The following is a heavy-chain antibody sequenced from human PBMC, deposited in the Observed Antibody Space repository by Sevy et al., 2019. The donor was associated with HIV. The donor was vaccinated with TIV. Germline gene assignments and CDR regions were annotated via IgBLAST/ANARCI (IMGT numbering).Heavy chain of an antibody. D-gene: IGHD2-8*01. CDR3: AREGCTQPHDY. J-gene: IGHJ4*02. V-gene: IGHV3-23*01. CDR1: VFTFAKYS. CDR2: FSFGCGRI. Sequence: GGSLRLSCAASVFTFAKYSMSWVRQAPGKGLEWVSTFSFGCGRINYADSVKGRFTISRDDSKNSLFLQMNSLRAEDTATYFCAREGCTQPHDYWGQGTLVTVSS.